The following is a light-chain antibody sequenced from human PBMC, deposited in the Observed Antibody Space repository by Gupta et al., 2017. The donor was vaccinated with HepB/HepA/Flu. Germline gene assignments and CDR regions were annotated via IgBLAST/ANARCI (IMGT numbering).Light chain of an antibody. CDR1: QSVSSKS. Sequence: ENVLTQSPGTLSLSPGERATLSCRASQSVSSKSLAWYQQQPGQAPRLLIYGASSRATGIPDRFSGSGSGTDFTLTISRLEPEDFAVYYCQQESGSLWTFGQGTKVEIK. CDR2: GAS. J-gene: IGKJ1*01. V-gene: IGKV3-20*01. CDR3: QQESGSLWT.